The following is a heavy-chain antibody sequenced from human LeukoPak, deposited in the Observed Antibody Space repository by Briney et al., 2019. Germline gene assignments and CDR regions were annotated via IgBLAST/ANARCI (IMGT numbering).Heavy chain of an antibody. Sequence: SETLSLTCTVSGGSISSGSYYWSWIRQPAGKGLEWIGRIYTSGSTNYNPSLKSRVTISVDTSKNQFSLKLSSVTAADTAVYYCARELITMVRGGGGDYYYYYMDVWGKGTTVTISS. V-gene: IGHV4-61*02. CDR2: IYTSGST. D-gene: IGHD3-10*01. CDR1: GGSISSGSYY. CDR3: ARELITMVRGGGGDYYYYYMDV. J-gene: IGHJ6*03.